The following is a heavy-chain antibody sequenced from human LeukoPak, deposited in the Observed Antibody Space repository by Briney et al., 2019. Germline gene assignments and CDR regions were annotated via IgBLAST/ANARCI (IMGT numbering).Heavy chain of an antibody. CDR2: IYYSGNT. Sequence: PSETLSLTCTVSGGSISSGSYYWGWIRQPPGKGLEWIGSIYYSGNTYYNPSLKSRVTISVDTSKNQFSLKLSSVTATDTAIFYCARHKDCASITHCHFDYWGQGILVTVSS. CDR1: GGSISSGSYY. V-gene: IGHV4-39*01. CDR3: ARHKDCASITHCHFDY. J-gene: IGHJ4*02. D-gene: IGHD2-21*01.